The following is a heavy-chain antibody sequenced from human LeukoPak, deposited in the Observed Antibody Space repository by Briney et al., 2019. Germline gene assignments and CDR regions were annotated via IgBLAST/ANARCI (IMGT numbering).Heavy chain of an antibody. J-gene: IGHJ6*03. CDR3: AILGELRNYYYYMDV. CDR1: GFTFSSYA. Sequence: GGSLRLSCAASGFTFSSYAMHWVRQAPGKGLEWVAVISYDGSNKYYADSVKGRFTISRDNSKNTLYLQMNSLRAEDTAVYYCAILGELRNYYYYMDVWGKGTTVTVSS. D-gene: IGHD1-7*01. CDR2: ISYDGSNK. V-gene: IGHV3-30-3*01.